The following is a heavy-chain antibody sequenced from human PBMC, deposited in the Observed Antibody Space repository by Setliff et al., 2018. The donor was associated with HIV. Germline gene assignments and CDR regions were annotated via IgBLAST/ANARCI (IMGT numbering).Heavy chain of an antibody. CDR3: ARGPPRWGEAISWYFDL. Sequence: SETLSLTCGVYGGSFSGYSWSWVRQPPGKGLEWIGEMTDSGSTNYTPSLKSRATISVDTSKNQFSLKLSSVTAADTAVYYCARGPPRWGEAISWYFDLWGRGTLVTVSS. J-gene: IGHJ2*01. CDR1: GGSFSGYS. CDR2: MTDSGST. D-gene: IGHD7-27*01. V-gene: IGHV4-34*01.